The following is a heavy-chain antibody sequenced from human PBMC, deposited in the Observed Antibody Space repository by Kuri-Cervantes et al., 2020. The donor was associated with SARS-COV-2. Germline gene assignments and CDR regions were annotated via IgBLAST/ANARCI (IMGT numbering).Heavy chain of an antibody. CDR3: ARDSPDSSSWYYYYYGMDV. J-gene: IGHJ6*02. D-gene: IGHD6-13*01. CDR2: ISSSSSYI. Sequence: GGSLRLSCAASGFTFSSYSMNWVRQAPGKGLEWVSSISSSSSYIYYAGSVKGRFTISRDNAKNSLYLQMNSLRAEDTAVYYCARDSPDSSSWYYYYYGMDVWGQGTTVTVSS. CDR1: GFTFSSYS. V-gene: IGHV3-21*01.